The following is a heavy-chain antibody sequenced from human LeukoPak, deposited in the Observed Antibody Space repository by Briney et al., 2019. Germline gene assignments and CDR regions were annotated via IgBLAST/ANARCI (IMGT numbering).Heavy chain of an antibody. V-gene: IGHV4-31*03. CDR1: GGPISSGGYY. Sequence: SETLSLTCTVSGGPISSGGYYWSWIRQHPGKGLEWIGYIYYSGSTYYNPSLKSRVTISVDTSKNQFSLKLSSVTAADTAVYYCARGPSDYSGYRSGIDYWGQGTLVTVSS. CDR2: IYYSGST. J-gene: IGHJ4*02. D-gene: IGHD5-12*01. CDR3: ARGPSDYSGYRSGIDY.